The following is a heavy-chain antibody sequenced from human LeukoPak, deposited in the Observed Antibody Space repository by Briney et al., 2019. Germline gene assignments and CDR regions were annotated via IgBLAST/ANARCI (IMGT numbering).Heavy chain of an antibody. CDR2: ISNTGGSI. CDR3: AGPPRASVPPPFDY. V-gene: IGHV3-23*01. CDR1: GFIFSSYA. Sequence: PGGSLRLSCAASGFIFSSYALSWVRQTPGKGPEWVSGISNTGGSIYYADSVKGRFTISRDNSKRTLFLQMNSLRLEDTAVYYCAGPPRASVPPPFDYWGQGTQVTVSS. J-gene: IGHJ4*02. D-gene: IGHD3-10*01.